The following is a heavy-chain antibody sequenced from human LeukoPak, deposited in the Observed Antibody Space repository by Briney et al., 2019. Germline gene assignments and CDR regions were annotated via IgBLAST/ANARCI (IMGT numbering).Heavy chain of an antibody. Sequence: PSETLSLTCAVYGGSFSGYYWSWIRQPPGKGLERIGEINHSGSTNYNPSLKSRVTISVDTSKNQFSLKLSSVTAADTAVYYCARGRYSSGWYVDYWGQGTLVTVSS. V-gene: IGHV4-34*01. J-gene: IGHJ4*02. CDR1: GGSFSGYY. CDR2: INHSGST. CDR3: ARGRYSSGWYVDY. D-gene: IGHD6-19*01.